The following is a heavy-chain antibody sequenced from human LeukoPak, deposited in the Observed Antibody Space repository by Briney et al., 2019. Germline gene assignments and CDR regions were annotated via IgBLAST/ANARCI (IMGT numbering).Heavy chain of an antibody. CDR2: IIPIFGIA. J-gene: IGHJ1*01. CDR1: GGTFSSYA. Sequence: GSSVKVSCKASGGTFSSYAISWVRQAPGQGLEWMGRIIPIFGIANYAQKFQGRVTITADKSTSTAYMELSSLRSEDTAVYYCARDSNPWEPWLVRGEYFQHWGQGTLVTVSS. V-gene: IGHV1-69*04. CDR3: ARDSNPWEPWLVRGEYFQH. D-gene: IGHD6-19*01.